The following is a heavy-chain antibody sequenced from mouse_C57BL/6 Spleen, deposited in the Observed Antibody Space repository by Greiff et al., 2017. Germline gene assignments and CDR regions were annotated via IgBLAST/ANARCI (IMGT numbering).Heavy chain of an antibody. Sequence: QVQLQQPGAELVKPGASVKLSCKASGYTFTSYWMQWVKQRPGQGLEWIGEIDPSDSYTNYNRKFKGKATLTVDTSSSTAYMQLSSLPSEDSAVYYCASLVLRPFAYWGQGTLVTVSA. CDR3: ASLVLRPFAY. CDR2: IDPSDSYT. J-gene: IGHJ3*01. V-gene: IGHV1-50*01. CDR1: GYTFTSYW. D-gene: IGHD1-1*01.